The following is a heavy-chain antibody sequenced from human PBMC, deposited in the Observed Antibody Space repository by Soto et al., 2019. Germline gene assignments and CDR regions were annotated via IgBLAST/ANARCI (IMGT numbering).Heavy chain of an antibody. CDR1: GFTVDDYA. CDR3: AKDMKWGGMTTIHYFDS. J-gene: IGHJ4*02. Sequence: GGSLRLSCVASGFTVDDYAMHWVRQAPGKGLEWVSGISANGDTIDYADSVKGRFTVSRDNAKNSLFLQMNSLRPEDTALYYCAKDMKWGGMTTIHYFDSWGQGTQVTVSS. CDR2: ISANGDTI. D-gene: IGHD4-17*01. V-gene: IGHV3-9*01.